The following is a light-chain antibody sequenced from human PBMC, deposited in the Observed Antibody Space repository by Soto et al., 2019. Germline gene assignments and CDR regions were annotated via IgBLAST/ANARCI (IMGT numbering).Light chain of an antibody. CDR3: SSYAGGNNAV. V-gene: IGLV2-8*01. J-gene: IGLJ7*01. CDR1: SSDVGGYNY. Sequence: QSVLTQPPSASGSPGQSVTISCTGTSSDVGGYNYVSWYQQHPGKAPKLMIYEVSKRPSGVPDRFSGSKSGNTASLTVSGLQAEDEADYYCSSYAGGNNAVFGGGTQLTVL. CDR2: EVS.